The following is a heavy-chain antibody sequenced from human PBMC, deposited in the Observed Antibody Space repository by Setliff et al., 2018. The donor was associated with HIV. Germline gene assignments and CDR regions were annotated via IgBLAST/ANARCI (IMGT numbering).Heavy chain of an antibody. CDR3: AEGHSGWWFLDAFDI. CDR1: GFSLSNYA. CDR2: INSAERT. Sequence: LRLSCAASGFSLSNYAMTWVRQAPGKGLEWVSTINSAERTFYAKSVKGRFTISRDNSKSTLYLQVSSLRAEDTAVYFCAEGHSGWWFLDAFDIWGQGTMVTVSS. J-gene: IGHJ3*02. V-gene: IGHV3-23*01. D-gene: IGHD6-19*01.